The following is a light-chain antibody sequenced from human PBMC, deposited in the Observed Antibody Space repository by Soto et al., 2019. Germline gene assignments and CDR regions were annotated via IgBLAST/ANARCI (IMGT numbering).Light chain of an antibody. V-gene: IGKV1-39*01. CDR1: QSISSY. CDR3: QQSYSTPQT. Sequence: DIQMTQSPSSLSASVGDRVTITCRASQSISSYLNWYQQKPGKAPKLLIYAASSLQSGVPSRFSGSGSGTDFTLTSSSLQHEDFATYYCQQSYSTPQTFGQGTKVEIK. CDR2: AAS. J-gene: IGKJ1*01.